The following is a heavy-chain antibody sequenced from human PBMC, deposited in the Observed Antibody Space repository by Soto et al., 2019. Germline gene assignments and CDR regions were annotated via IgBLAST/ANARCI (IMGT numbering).Heavy chain of an antibody. V-gene: IGHV3-11*01. Sequence: GSLRLSCAASGFTFSDYYMGWIRQAPGRGLEWLSYISIASSTIYYADSVKGRFSISRDSAKNSLYLQLSSLRAEDTAVYFCARERARVFDSWGQGTLVTVSS. CDR3: ARERARVFDS. J-gene: IGHJ4*02. CDR2: ISIASSTI. CDR1: GFTFSDYY.